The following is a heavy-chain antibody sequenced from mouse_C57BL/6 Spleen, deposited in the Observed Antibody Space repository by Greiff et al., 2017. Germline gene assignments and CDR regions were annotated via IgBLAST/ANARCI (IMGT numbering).Heavy chain of an antibody. D-gene: IGHD2-5*01. Sequence: QVQLQQSGAELVRPGASVTLSCKASGYTFTDYEMHWVKQTPVHGLEWIGAIDPETGGTAYNQKFKGKAILTADKSSSTAYMELRSLTSEDSAVYYCTRRLLTDSNYVNYAMDYWGQGTSVTVSS. CDR2: IDPETGGT. V-gene: IGHV1-15*01. J-gene: IGHJ4*01. CDR1: GYTFTDYE. CDR3: TRRLLTDSNYVNYAMDY.